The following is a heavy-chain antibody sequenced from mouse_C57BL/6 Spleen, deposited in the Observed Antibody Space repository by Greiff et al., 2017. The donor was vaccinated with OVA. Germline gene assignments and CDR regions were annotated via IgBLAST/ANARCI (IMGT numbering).Heavy chain of an antibody. CDR2: IDPENGDT. J-gene: IGHJ3*01. CDR3: TGYDQAWFAY. Sequence: EVQLQQSGAELVRPGASVKLSCTASGFNIKDDYMHWVKQRPEQGLEWIGWIDPENGDTEYASKFQGKATITADTSSNTAYLQLSSLTSEDTAVDYCTGYDQAWFAYWGQGTLVTVSA. CDR1: GFNIKDDY. D-gene: IGHD2-2*01. V-gene: IGHV14-4*01.